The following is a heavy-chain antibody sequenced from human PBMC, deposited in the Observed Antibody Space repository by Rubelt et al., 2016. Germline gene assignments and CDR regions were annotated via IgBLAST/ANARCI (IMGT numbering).Heavy chain of an antibody. V-gene: IGHV1-69*01. CDR1: GGTFSSYA. D-gene: IGHD6-6*01. CDR2: IIPVFGTA. J-gene: IGHJ4*02. CDR3: ATTIAIRPYYFDC. Sequence: QVQLVQSGAEVKKPGSSVKVSCKASGGTFSSYAISWVRQAPGQGLEWMGGIIPVFGTANYAQKFQGRITMTADESTSTAYMERSSLRSEDTALYYCATTIAIRPYYFDCWGQGTLVTVSS.